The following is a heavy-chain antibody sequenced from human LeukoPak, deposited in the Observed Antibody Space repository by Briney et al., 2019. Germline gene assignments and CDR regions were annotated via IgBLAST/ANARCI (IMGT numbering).Heavy chain of an antibody. CDR1: GGSVNSGDYY. V-gene: IGHV4-61*08. CDR2: IYYSGST. Sequence: SETLSLTCTVSGGSVNSGDYYWSWIRQPPGKGLEWIGYIYYSGSTKYNPSLKSRVTISIDTSKNQFSLKLSSVTAADTAEYYCARDLSGSSSFGSWGQGTLVTVSS. CDR3: ARDLSGSSSFGS. D-gene: IGHD6-6*01. J-gene: IGHJ4*02.